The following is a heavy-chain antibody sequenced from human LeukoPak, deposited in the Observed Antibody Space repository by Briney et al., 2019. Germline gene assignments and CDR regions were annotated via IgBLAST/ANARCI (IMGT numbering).Heavy chain of an antibody. CDR2: IKHDGSEK. D-gene: IGHD3-10*01. J-gene: IGHJ5*02. V-gene: IGHV3-7*01. CDR1: GFIFTNYF. CDR3: AREDGSGSYRQYNWFDP. Sequence: GGSLRLSCAASGFIFTNYFMSWVRQAPGKGLEWVASIKHDGSEKYYVDSVRGRFTISRDNTMNSLHLQMSSLRAEDTAVYYCAREDGSGSYRQYNWFDPWGQGTLVTVSS.